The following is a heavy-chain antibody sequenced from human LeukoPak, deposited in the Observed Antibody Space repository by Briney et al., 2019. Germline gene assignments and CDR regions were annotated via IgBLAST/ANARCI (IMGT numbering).Heavy chain of an antibody. D-gene: IGHD5-24*01. CDR1: GYTFTSYD. CDR2: INPNSGGT. CDR3: ARLYSRDGYNFDY. J-gene: IGHJ4*02. Sequence: ASVKVSCKASGYTFTSYDINWVRQAPGQGLEWMGWINPNSGGTNYAQKFQGRVTMTRDTSISTAYMELSRLRSDDTAVYYCARLYSRDGYNFDYWGQGTLVTVSS. V-gene: IGHV1-2*02.